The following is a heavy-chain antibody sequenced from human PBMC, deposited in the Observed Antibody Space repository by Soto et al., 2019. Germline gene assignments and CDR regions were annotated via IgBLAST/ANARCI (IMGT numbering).Heavy chain of an antibody. CDR3: ARDLEFYGMDV. D-gene: IGHD3-10*01. V-gene: IGHV4-34*01. CDR2: INQNGNT. J-gene: IGHJ6*02. CDR1: GGSFRAYY. Sequence: SDTMSLTFNISGGSFRAYYWKPLRQSPGKGLEWIGAINQNGNTNYNPSLKSRVTISVDKSKNQFSLKLSSVTAADTAVYYCARDLEFYGMDVWGQGTTVTVSS.